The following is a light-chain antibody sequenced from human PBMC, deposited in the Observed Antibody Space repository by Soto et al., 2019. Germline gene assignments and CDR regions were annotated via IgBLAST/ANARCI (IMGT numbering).Light chain of an antibody. CDR1: QSISSW. V-gene: IGKV1-5*03. CDR2: KAS. Sequence: DIQMTQSPSTLSASVGDRVTITCRASQSISSWLAWYQQKPGKAPKLLIYKASSLESGVPSRFSGSGSGTEFTLTISSLQPEDVATYYCQYLNSFPLTFGGGTKVDIK. CDR3: QYLNSFPLT. J-gene: IGKJ4*01.